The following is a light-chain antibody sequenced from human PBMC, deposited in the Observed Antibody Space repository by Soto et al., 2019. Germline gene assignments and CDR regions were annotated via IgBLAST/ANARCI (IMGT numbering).Light chain of an antibody. CDR3: QQYNNWPPSWT. J-gene: IGKJ1*01. V-gene: IGKV3-15*01. CDR2: GAS. CDR1: QSVSSN. Sequence: ETVMPQSPATLSVSPGERATLSCRASQSVSSNLAWYQQKPGQAPRLLIYGASTRDTGIPARFSGSGSGTEFTLTISSLQSEDFAVYYCQQYNNWPPSWTVGQGTKVEVK.